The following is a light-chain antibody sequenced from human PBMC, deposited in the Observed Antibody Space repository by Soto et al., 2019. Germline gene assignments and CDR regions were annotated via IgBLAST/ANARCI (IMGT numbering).Light chain of an antibody. V-gene: IGLV2-23*02. Sequence: QSVLTQPASVSGSPGQSITISCTGTSSDVGGYHFVSWYQQHPGKAPKLMISEVSKRPSGVSTRFSGSKSGNTASLTISGLQAEDEADYYCCSYAGSSTFLVFGGGTKLTVL. CDR2: EVS. CDR3: CSYAGSSTFLV. J-gene: IGLJ2*01. CDR1: SSDVGGYHF.